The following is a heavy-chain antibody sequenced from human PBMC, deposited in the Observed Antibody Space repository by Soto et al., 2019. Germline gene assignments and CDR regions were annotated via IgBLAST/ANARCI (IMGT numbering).Heavy chain of an antibody. Sequence: GGSLRLSCAASGFTFSSYGMHWVRQAPGKGLEWVAVIWYDGSNKYYADSVKGRFTISRDNSKNTLYLQMNSLRAEDTAVYYCARDGEIFGVVILGYYFDYWGQGTLVTVSS. CDR3: ARDGEIFGVVILGYYFDY. J-gene: IGHJ4*02. CDR2: IWYDGSNK. D-gene: IGHD3-3*01. CDR1: GFTFSSYG. V-gene: IGHV3-33*01.